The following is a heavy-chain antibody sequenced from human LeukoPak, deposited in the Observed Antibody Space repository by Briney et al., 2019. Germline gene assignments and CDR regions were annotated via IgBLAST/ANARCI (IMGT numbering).Heavy chain of an antibody. V-gene: IGHV3-11*01. CDR1: GFTFSDYY. J-gene: IGHJ4*02. Sequence: GGSLRLSCAASGFTFSDYYMSWIRQAPGKGLEWVSYISSSGSTIYYADSVKGRFTISRDNAKNSLYLQMNSLRAEDTAVYYCAKGRPYYYDSSGPYYFDYWGQGTLVTVSS. CDR2: ISSSGSTI. CDR3: AKGRPYYYDSSGPYYFDY. D-gene: IGHD3-22*01.